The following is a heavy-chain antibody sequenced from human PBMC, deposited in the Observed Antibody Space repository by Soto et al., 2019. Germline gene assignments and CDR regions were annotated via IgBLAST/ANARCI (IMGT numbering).Heavy chain of an antibody. D-gene: IGHD4-17*01. CDR3: AKARRDGEYNSVYDF. V-gene: IGHV3-30*18. CDR1: GFRFSDYG. Sequence: QVQLAESGGGVVQPGRSLRLSCIGSGFRFSDYGMHWVRQAPGKGLEWVAMMSFDGTYKYSADSVKGRFIISRDNSKNTLFLQMNSLRAEDTAVYSCAKARRDGEYNSVYDFWGQGTLVTVSS. J-gene: IGHJ4*02. CDR2: MSFDGTYK.